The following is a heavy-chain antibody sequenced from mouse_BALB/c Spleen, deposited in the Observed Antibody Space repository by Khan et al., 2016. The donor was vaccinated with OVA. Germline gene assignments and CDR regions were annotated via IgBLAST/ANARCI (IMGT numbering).Heavy chain of an antibody. CDR1: GYSITSDYA. Sequence: VQLMQSGPGLVKPSQSLSLTGTVTGYSITSDYAWNWLRQFPGNRLEWMGFISYSSNTNYKPSLQCRISVTRDTSKNQFFLQLNSVTTEDTATNYGSRKYGGDFDYWGQGTTLTVSS. V-gene: IGHV3-2*02. D-gene: IGHD2-10*02. J-gene: IGHJ2*01. CDR3: SRKYGGDFDY. CDR2: ISYSSNT.